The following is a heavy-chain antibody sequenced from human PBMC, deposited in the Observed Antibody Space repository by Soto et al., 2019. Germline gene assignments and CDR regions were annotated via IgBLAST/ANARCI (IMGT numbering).Heavy chain of an antibody. V-gene: IGHV1-69*13. CDR2: IIPIFGTA. CDR3: ANVQWRYYGGGGFDY. D-gene: IGHD3-10*01. CDR1: GGTFSSYA. Sequence: AASVKVSCKASGGTFSSYAISWVRQAPGQGLEWMGGIIPIFGTANYAQKFQGRVTITADESTSTACMELSSLRSEDTAVYYCANVQWRYYGGGGFDYWGQGTLVTVSS. J-gene: IGHJ4*02.